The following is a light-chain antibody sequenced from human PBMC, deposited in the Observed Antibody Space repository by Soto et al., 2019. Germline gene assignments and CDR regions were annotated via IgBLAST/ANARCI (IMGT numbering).Light chain of an antibody. J-gene: IGKJ4*01. CDR2: GAS. CDR1: QSVSSSY. Sequence: EIVLTHSPCTLALSPGARSSLSCRASQSVSSSYLAWYQQKPGQAPRLLIYGASSRATGIPDRFSGSGYGTDFTLTISRLQTEDFAVYYCQQYGSSTLTFGGGTQVDI. CDR3: QQYGSSTLT. V-gene: IGKV3-20*01.